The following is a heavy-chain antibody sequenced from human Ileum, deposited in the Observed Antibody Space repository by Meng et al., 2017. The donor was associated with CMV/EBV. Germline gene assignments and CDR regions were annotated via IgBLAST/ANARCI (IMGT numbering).Heavy chain of an antibody. D-gene: IGHD3-10*01. CDR1: GYTFTGYY. Sequence: QVQVVQSGAEGKKPGASVKVSCKTSGYTFTGYYIHWVRQAPGQGLEWMGWINPNTGGTNYAQNFQGRVTMTRDTSISTTYMEVNSLRSDDTAVFYCACLSGSYSLGWGQGTLVTVSS. CDR2: INPNTGGT. CDR3: ACLSGSYSLG. J-gene: IGHJ4*02. V-gene: IGHV1-2*02.